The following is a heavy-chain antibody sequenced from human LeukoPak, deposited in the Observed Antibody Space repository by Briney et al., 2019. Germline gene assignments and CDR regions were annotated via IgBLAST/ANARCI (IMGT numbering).Heavy chain of an antibody. V-gene: IGHV5-51*01. CDR1: GYSFTTYW. CDR3: ARLSGYDSSVIYYYGMDV. CDR2: IYPGDSDT. J-gene: IGHJ6*02. Sequence: GESLKISCKGSGYSFTTYWIGWVRQMPGKGLEWMGIIYPGDSDTRYSPSFQGQVTISADKSISTAYLQWSSLKASDTAMYYCARLSGYDSSVIYYYGMDVWGQGTTVTVSS. D-gene: IGHD5-12*01.